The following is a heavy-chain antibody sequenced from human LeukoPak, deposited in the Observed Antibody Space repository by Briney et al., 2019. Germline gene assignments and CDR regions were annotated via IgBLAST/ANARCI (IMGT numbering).Heavy chain of an antibody. D-gene: IGHD6-13*01. Sequence: GASVKVSCKVSGYTLTELSMHWVRQAPGKGLEWMGGFDPEDGETIYAQKFQGRVTMTEDTSTDTAYMELSNLRSEDTAVYCCATNLLAAAGTPFDYWGQGTLVTVSS. CDR3: ATNLLAAAGTPFDY. V-gene: IGHV1-24*01. CDR1: GYTLTELS. CDR2: FDPEDGET. J-gene: IGHJ4*02.